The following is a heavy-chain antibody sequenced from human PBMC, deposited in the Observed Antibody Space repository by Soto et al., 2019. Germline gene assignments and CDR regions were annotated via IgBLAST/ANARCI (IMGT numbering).Heavy chain of an antibody. CDR2: INPNSGGT. D-gene: IGHD6-13*01. J-gene: IGHJ3*02. CDR3: ARVGAAAGTRAAFDI. Sequence: GASVKVSCKASGYTFTGYYMHWVRQAPGQGLEWMGWINPNSGGTNYAQKFQGWVTMTRDTSISTAYMELSRLRSDDTAMYYCARVGAAAGTRAAFDIWGQGTMVTVSS. CDR1: GYTFTGYY. V-gene: IGHV1-2*04.